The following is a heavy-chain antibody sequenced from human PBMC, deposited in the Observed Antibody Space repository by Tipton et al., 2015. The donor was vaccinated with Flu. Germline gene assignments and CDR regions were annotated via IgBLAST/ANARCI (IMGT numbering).Heavy chain of an antibody. Sequence: TLSLTCTVSGGSISSNSYHWSWIRLPAGKGLEWIGRIYTGGRPDFNPSLESRVTISLGTSKNQFSLKLSSVTAADTAVYYCARLQRGYFDYWGQGTLVTVSS. CDR3: ARLQRGYFDY. CDR1: GGSISSNSYH. V-gene: IGHV4-61*02. CDR2: IYTGGRP. J-gene: IGHJ4*02. D-gene: IGHD1-1*01.